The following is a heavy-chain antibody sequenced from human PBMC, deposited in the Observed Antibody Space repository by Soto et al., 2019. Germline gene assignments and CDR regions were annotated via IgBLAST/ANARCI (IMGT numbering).Heavy chain of an antibody. CDR1: GFSFSTCE. CDR3: VKGGWLDF. CDR2: IRDDSSRT. J-gene: IGHJ5*01. D-gene: IGHD3-16*01. V-gene: IGHV3-23*01. Sequence: EVQLLESGGVLVQPGGSLRLSCAASGFSFSTCEMSWFRQAPGRWLEWVSFIRDDSSRTYYADAEKGRFTISRDNSKYTLYLQRNRLKAEDTTVYVCVKGGWLDFWVQGPRVTVSS.